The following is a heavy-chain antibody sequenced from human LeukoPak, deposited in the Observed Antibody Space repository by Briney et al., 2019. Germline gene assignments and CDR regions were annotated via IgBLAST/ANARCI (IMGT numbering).Heavy chain of an antibody. V-gene: IGHV1-69*02. Sequence: GSSVKVSCKASGGTFSSYTMSWVRQAPGQGLEWMGRIIPILGIANYAQKFQGRVTITADKSTSTAYMELSSLRSEDTAVYYCVRSSDSSGYSDYWGQGTLVTVSS. CDR3: VRSSDSSGYSDY. J-gene: IGHJ4*02. CDR2: IIPILGIA. CDR1: GGTFSSYT. D-gene: IGHD3-22*01.